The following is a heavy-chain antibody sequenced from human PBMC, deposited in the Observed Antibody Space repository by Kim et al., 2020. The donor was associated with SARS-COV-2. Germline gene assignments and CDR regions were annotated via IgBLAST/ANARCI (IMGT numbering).Heavy chain of an antibody. CDR2: FHHSGVT. J-gene: IGHJ4*02. D-gene: IGHD3-3*01. V-gene: IGHV4-59*08. CDR3: ARHDLRGGSYDF. CDR1: GGSIIGYH. Sequence: SETLSLTCTVSGGSIIGYHWSWIRQAPGKGLEYIGYFHHSGVTNYNPSLKSRVTISVGTSDNHFSLSLNSVTAADTAVYYCARHDLRGGSYDFWGQGTLV.